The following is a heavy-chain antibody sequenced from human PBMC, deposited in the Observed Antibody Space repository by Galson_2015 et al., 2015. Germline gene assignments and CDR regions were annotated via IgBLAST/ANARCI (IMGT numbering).Heavy chain of an antibody. D-gene: IGHD3-10*01. CDR2: INPSSGSA. V-gene: IGHV1-46*04. CDR1: GYTFSSYY. CDR3: ARDMVQGVDWSDP. J-gene: IGHJ5*02. Sequence: SVKVSCKASGYTFSSYYIHWVRQVPGQRFEWMGIINPSSGSASYAQKLQGRVSMTRDTSSSTVYMELSSLRFEDTAVYYCARDMVQGVDWSDPWGQGTLVTVSS.